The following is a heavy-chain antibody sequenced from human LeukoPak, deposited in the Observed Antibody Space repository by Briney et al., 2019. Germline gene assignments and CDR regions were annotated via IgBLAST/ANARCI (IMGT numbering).Heavy chain of an antibody. CDR2: INRDGSEK. J-gene: IGHJ4*02. Sequence: PGGSLRLSCAASGFTFSNYWMNWVRQAPGKGMEWVANINRDGSEKNYVDSVKGRFTISRDNAKNSLYLQMNSLRPEDTAIYYCARDLELATYSPRSSYWGQGTLVTVSS. CDR3: ARDLELATYSPRSSY. CDR1: GFTFSNYW. D-gene: IGHD5-24*01. V-gene: IGHV3-7*05.